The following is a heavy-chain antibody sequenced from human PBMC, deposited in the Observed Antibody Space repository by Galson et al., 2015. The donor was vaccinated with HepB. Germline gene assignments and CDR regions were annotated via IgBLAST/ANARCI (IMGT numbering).Heavy chain of an antibody. CDR2: IFANGST. CDR1: GITVSNSY. V-gene: IGHV3-66*01. Sequence: SLRLSCAASGITVSNSYMSWVRRAPGKGLEWVAIIFANGSTVYAGSAKGSFTISTDNSKNTLHLQLDSLRAEDTAVYYCTSDSLNLVLRYFDWGQGTLVTVSS. D-gene: IGHD3-9*01. CDR3: TSDSLNLVLRYFD. J-gene: IGHJ1*01.